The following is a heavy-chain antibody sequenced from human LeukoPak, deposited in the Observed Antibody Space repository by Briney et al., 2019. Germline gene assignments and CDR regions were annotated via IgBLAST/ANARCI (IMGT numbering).Heavy chain of an antibody. J-gene: IGHJ4*02. V-gene: IGHV1-18*01. CDR3: ARVHSYCSSTSCLDY. D-gene: IGHD2-2*01. CDR1: GYTFTSYG. CDR2: ISAYNGNT. Sequence: ASVKVSCKASGYTFTSYGISWVRQAPGQGLEWMGWISAYNGNTNYAQKFQGRVTMTTDTSTSTGYMELRSLRSDDTAVYYCARVHSYCSSTSCLDYWGQGTLVTVSS.